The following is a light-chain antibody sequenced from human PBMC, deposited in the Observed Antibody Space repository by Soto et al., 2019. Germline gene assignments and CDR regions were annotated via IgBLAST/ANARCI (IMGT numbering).Light chain of an antibody. CDR2: AVS. J-gene: IGKJ5*01. CDR1: QSISSW. CDR3: QQTYSAPPIT. Sequence: DSQMAKCTSTLSASVGDRVTITCRSSQSISSWLAWYQQKPGKAPKLLIYAVSTLQSGVPSRFSGNGSGTDFTLTISSLQPEDFATYYCQQTYSAPPITFGQGTLLEIK. V-gene: IGKV1-39*01.